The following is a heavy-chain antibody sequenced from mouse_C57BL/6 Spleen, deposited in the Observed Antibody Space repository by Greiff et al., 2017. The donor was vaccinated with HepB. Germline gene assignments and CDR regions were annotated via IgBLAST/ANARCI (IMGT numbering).Heavy chain of an antibody. D-gene: IGHD1-1*01. CDR3: ARPRYYGSSSYYFDY. CDR1: GFTFSDYG. CDR2: ISSGSSTI. J-gene: IGHJ2*01. Sequence: DVQLVESGGGLVKPGGSLKLSCAASGFTFSDYGMHWVRQAPEKGLEWVAYISSGSSTIYYADTVKGRFTISRDNAKTTLFLQMTSLRSEDTAMYYCARPRYYGSSSYYFDYWGQGTTLTVSS. V-gene: IGHV5-17*01.